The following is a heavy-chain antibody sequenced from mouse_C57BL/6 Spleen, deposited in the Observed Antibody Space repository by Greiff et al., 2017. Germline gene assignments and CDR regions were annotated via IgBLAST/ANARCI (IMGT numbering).Heavy chain of an antibody. CDR2: ISDGGSYT. CDR1: GFTFSSYA. J-gene: IGHJ2*01. Sequence: EVMLVESGGGLVKPGGSLKLSCAASGFTFSSYAMSWVRQNPEKRLEWVATISDGGSYTYYPDNVKGRFTISRDNANNNLYLQMSHLKSEDTAMYYCARDHYGSSLYYFDYWGQGTTLTVSS. CDR3: ARDHYGSSLYYFDY. D-gene: IGHD1-1*01. V-gene: IGHV5-4*01.